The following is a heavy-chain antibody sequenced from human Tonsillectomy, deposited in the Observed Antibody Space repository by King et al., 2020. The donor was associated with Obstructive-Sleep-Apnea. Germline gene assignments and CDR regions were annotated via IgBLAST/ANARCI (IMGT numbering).Heavy chain of an antibody. V-gene: IGHV4-39*07. J-gene: IGHJ4*02. CDR2: IYYSGRS. Sequence: QLQESGPGLVKPSETLSLTCTVSGGSISSSSYYWGWIRQPPGKGLEWIGSIYYSGRSYYNPSLKSRVTISVDTSKNQFSLRLSSVTAADTAVYYCARDYYASGNYYVDYWGQGILVTVSS. CDR3: ARDYYASGNYYVDY. CDR1: GGSISSSSYY. D-gene: IGHD3-10*01.